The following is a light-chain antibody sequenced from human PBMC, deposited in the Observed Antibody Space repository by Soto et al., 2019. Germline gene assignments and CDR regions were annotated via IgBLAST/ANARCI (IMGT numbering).Light chain of an antibody. V-gene: IGKV3-15*01. CDR3: QQYDGWPRT. CDR1: QSVSSN. CDR2: SAS. J-gene: IGKJ1*01. Sequence: EIVVTQSPATLSVSPGERATLSCRASQSVSSNLAWYQQKPGQAPRLLIYSASTRASGIPDRFSGSRSGTEFTLTISSLQSEDFAFFYCQQYDGWPRTFGQGTKVDIK.